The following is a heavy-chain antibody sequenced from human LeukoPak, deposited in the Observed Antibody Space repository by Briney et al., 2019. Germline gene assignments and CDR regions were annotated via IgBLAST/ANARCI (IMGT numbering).Heavy chain of an antibody. Sequence: GGSLRLSCAASGFTFSSYWMSWVRQAPGKGLEWVANIKRDGSEKNYVDSVKGRFTISRDNTKNSLYLQMNSLRAEDTAIYYCAKDKYHDSSGTFDYWGQGTLVTVSS. CDR1: GFTFSSYW. CDR3: AKDKYHDSSGTFDY. CDR2: IKRDGSEK. D-gene: IGHD3-22*01. V-gene: IGHV3-7*03. J-gene: IGHJ4*02.